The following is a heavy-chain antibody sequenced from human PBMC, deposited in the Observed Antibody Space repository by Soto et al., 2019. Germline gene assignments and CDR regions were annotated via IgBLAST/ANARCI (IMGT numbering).Heavy chain of an antibody. V-gene: IGHV3-66*01. CDR3: TRDRAITDYYGSGSYYPYYYYYYYMDV. J-gene: IGHJ6*03. Sequence: GGSLRLSCAASGFTVSSNYMSWVRQTPGKGLEWVSVIYSGGSTYFADSVKGRFTISRDNSKNTLYLQMSSLRTEDTAVYYCTRDRAITDYYGSGSYYPYYYYYYYMDVWGKGTTVTVSS. CDR1: GFTVSSNY. CDR2: IYSGGST. D-gene: IGHD3-10*01.